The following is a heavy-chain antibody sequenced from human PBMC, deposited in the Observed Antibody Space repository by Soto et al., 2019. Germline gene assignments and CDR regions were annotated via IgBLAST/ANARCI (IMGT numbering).Heavy chain of an antibody. J-gene: IGHJ6*02. CDR3: ARSSGSYSYYGMDV. Sequence: QVQLVQSGAEVKKPGASVKVPCKASGYTLTDYFMHWVRQTPGQGLEWMGCINPKNGDARYAENFQGRVTMTRDASTDTIDMELSRTRPDDTAVYFCARSSGSYSYYGMDVWGQGTTVTVSS. CDR1: GYTLTDYF. CDR2: INPKNGDA. V-gene: IGHV1-2*02. D-gene: IGHD1-26*01.